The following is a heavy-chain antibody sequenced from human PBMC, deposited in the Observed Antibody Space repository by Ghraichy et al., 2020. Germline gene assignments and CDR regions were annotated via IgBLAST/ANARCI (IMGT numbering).Heavy chain of an antibody. V-gene: IGHV4-30-2*01. D-gene: IGHD2-15*01. CDR2: IYHTGST. CDR1: GGSISSGGYS. Sequence: SETLSLTCAVSGGSISSGGYSWSWIRQPPGKGLEWIGYIYHTGSTYYNPSLKSRVTISVDRSKNQFSLKLTSVTAADTAVYYCARCGGGSCYHPWGQGTLVTVSS. CDR3: ARCGGGSCYHP. J-gene: IGHJ5*02.